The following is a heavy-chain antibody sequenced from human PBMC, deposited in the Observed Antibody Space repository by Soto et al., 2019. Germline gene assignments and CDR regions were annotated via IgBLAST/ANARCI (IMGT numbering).Heavy chain of an antibody. J-gene: IGHJ5*02. CDR2: FDPEDGET. CDR3: ATDLLRSGYYWFDP. Sequence: ASVKVSCKVSGYTLTELSMHWVRQAPGKGLEWMGGFDPEDGETIYAQKFQGRVTMTEDTSTDTAYMELSSLRSEDTAVYYCATDLLRSGYYWFDPWGQGTLATVSS. V-gene: IGHV1-24*01. CDR1: GYTLTELS. D-gene: IGHD3-3*01.